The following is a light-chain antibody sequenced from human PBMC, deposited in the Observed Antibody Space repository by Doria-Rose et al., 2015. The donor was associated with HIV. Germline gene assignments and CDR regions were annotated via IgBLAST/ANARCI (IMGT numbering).Light chain of an antibody. CDR2: DGS. J-gene: IGKJ1*01. Sequence: DIEMTQTPGTLSLSPGERATLSCRASQRFSCTYLAWYVQQPAQALSLIIYDGSTRATGIPDRFSASGSGTDFTLTINRLEPEDCALYYCHQYGTSWTFGQGTKVEI. CDR1: QRFSCTY. V-gene: IGKV3-20*01. CDR3: HQYGTSWT.